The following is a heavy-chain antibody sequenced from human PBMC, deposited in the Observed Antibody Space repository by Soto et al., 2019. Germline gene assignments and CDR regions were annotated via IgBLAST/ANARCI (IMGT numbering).Heavy chain of an antibody. CDR3: ARQYSSGGAYYYYGMDV. CDR2: MNPNSGNT. D-gene: IGHD6-19*01. V-gene: IGHV1-8*01. Sequence: ASVKVSCKASGYTFTSYDINWVRQATGQGLEWMGWMNPNSGNTGYAQKFQGRVTMTRNTSISTAYMELSSLRSEDTAVYYCARQYSSGGAYYYYGMDVWGQGTTVTVSS. J-gene: IGHJ6*02. CDR1: GYTFTSYD.